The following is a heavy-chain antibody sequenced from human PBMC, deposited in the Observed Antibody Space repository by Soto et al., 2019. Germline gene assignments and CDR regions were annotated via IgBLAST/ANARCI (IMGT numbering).Heavy chain of an antibody. CDR2: ISYDGSNK. D-gene: IGHD3-3*01. CDR1: GFTFSSYG. Sequence: GGSLRLSCAASGFTFSSYGMHWVRQAPGKGLEWVAVISYDGSNKYYADSVKGRFTISRDNSKNTLYLQMNSLRAEDTAVYYCAKGRWRFLEWSYYYYMDVWGKGTTVTVSS. J-gene: IGHJ6*03. V-gene: IGHV3-30*18. CDR3: AKGRWRFLEWSYYYYMDV.